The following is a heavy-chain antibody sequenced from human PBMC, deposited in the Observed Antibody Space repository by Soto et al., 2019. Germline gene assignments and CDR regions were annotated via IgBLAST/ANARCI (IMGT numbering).Heavy chain of an antibody. Sequence: EVQLLESGGGLVQAGGSLRLSCAASRFTFSSYAMSWVRQAPGTGLEWVSAISDSGVSTYYADSVRGRFTISRDNSKNTLYLEMNGLRAEDTAVYYCAKPAPIVIVPAARIDSWGQGTLVTVSS. D-gene: IGHD2-2*01. CDR2: ISDSGVST. V-gene: IGHV3-23*01. CDR3: AKPAPIVIVPAARIDS. J-gene: IGHJ4*02. CDR1: RFTFSSYA.